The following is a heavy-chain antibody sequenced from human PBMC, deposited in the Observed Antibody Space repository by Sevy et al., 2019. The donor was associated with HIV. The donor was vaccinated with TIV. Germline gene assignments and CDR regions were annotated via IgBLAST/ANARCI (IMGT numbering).Heavy chain of an antibody. CDR1: GFTVSNNF. CDR2: IYIDGRT. CDR3: ASSGPAGHD. Sequence: GGSLRLSCAASGFTVSNNFVTWVRQAPGKGLEWVSFIYIDGRTYYADSVKGRFTISRDNSKNMVYLQLNRLRDEDPAVYFGASSGPAGHDWGQGTLVTVSS. J-gene: IGHJ4*02. V-gene: IGHV3-53*01. D-gene: IGHD2-2*01.